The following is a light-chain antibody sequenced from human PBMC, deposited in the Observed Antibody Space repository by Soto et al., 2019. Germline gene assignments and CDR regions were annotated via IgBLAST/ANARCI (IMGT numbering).Light chain of an antibody. J-gene: IGKJ1*01. Sequence: EIVLTQSPGTLSLSPGERATLSCRASQSVSSSYLAWYQQQPGQAPRLLNYGASSRATGIPDSFSGSGSTADFAPTISILEPEDFAVYYRQLYGSSPLGTFGQGTKVEIK. CDR3: QLYGSSPLGT. CDR1: QSVSSSY. V-gene: IGKV3-20*01. CDR2: GAS.